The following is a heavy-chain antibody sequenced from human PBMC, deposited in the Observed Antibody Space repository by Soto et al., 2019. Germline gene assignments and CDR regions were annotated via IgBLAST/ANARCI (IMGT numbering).Heavy chain of an antibody. J-gene: IGHJ4*02. V-gene: IGHV3-33*01. CDR1: GLAFSVSG. Sequence: GGSLRLSCVASGLAFSVSGMHWVRQAPGKGLEWVAVIWRDGTHENYADSVKGRFTISRDNSKSTLYLQMNSLRVEDTAVYYCARGPGDLMSWAPDYWGQGTLVTVSS. CDR2: IWRDGTHE. CDR3: ARGPGDLMSWAPDY. D-gene: IGHD2-21*01.